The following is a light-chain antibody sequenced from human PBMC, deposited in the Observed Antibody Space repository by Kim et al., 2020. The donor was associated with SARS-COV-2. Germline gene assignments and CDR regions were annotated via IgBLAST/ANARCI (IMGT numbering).Light chain of an antibody. CDR1: SANIGAGYD. V-gene: IGLV1-40*01. J-gene: IGLJ2*01. Sequence: RVTISCTWSSANIGAGYDVHWYQQLPGTAPKLLIYANSNRPSRVPDRFSGSKSGTSASLTITGLQAEDEADYYCQSYDSSLSASVFGGGTQLTVL. CDR3: QSYDSSLSASV. CDR2: ANS.